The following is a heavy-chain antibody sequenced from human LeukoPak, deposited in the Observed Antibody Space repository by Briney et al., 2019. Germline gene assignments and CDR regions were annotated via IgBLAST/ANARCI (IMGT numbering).Heavy chain of an antibody. J-gene: IGHJ5*02. D-gene: IGHD2-15*01. Sequence: PSETLSLTCTVSGYSISSGYYWGWIRQPPGEGLEWIGSIYHSGSTYYNPSLKSRVTISVDTSKNQFSLKLSSVTAADTAVYYCARDHELFAAPNWFDPWGQGTLVTVSS. CDR3: ARDHELFAAPNWFDP. CDR2: IYHSGST. CDR1: GYSISSGYY. V-gene: IGHV4-38-2*02.